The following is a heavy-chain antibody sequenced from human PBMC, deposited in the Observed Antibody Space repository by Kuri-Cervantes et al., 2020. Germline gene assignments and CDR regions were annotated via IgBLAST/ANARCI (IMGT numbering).Heavy chain of an antibody. CDR3: AKDQSVVVTNEYFQH. D-gene: IGHD2-21*02. V-gene: IGHV3-30-3*01. J-gene: IGHJ1*01. CDR1: GFTFSSYA. CDR2: ISYDGSNK. Sequence: GESLKISCAASGFTFSSYAMHWVRQAPGKGLEWVAVISYDGSNKYYADSVKGRFTISGDNSKNTLYLQMNSLRAEDTAVYYCAKDQSVVVTNEYFQHWGQGTLVTVSS.